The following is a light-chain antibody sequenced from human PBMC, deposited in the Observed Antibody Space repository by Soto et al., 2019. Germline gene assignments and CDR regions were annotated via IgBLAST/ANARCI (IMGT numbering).Light chain of an antibody. Sequence: DIQMTQSPSTLSASVGDRVTITCRASQSISSWLAWYQQKPGKAPKLLIYKASSLESGVPSRFSGSGSGTEFTLTIXSLQXDDFATYYCQQYNSYSWTFGQGTKVEIK. J-gene: IGKJ1*01. CDR3: QQYNSYSWT. CDR1: QSISSW. V-gene: IGKV1-5*03. CDR2: KAS.